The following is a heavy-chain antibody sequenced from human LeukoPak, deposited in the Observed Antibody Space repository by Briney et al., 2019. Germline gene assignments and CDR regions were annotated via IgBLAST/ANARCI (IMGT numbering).Heavy chain of an antibody. CDR1: GYRFTDDY. CDR2: INPDSGFT. J-gene: IGHJ4*02. Sequence: ASVKVACKTSGYRFTDDYMHWVRQAPGQGLDWMGWINPDSGFTNYAPKFQGRVIMTRGTSISTAYMEVRRLRYDDTAMYYCAPTSEAYTSNWSVWGQGTLVTVSP. CDR3: APTSEAYTSNWSV. D-gene: IGHD3-16*01. V-gene: IGHV1-2*02.